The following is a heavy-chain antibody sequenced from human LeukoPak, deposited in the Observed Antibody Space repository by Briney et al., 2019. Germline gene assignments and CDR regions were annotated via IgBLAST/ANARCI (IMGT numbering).Heavy chain of an antibody. J-gene: IGHJ4*02. Sequence: ASVKVSCKASGYTFTSYGISWVRQAPGQGLEWMGWISAYNGNTNYAQKLQGRVTMTTDTSTSTAYMEPRSLRADDTAVYYCARDLPIAAAGTRRRVDYWGQGTLVTVSS. CDR2: ISAYNGNT. CDR1: GYTFTSYG. V-gene: IGHV1-18*01. D-gene: IGHD6-13*01. CDR3: ARDLPIAAAGTRRRVDY.